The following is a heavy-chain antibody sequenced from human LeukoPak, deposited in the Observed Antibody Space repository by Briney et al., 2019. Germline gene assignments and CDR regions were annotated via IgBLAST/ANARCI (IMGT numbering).Heavy chain of an antibody. Sequence: GGSLRLSCAASGFTFSNAWMSWVRQAPGKGLEWVGRIKSKTDGGTTDYAAPVKGRFTISRDDSKNTLYLQMNSLRAEDTAVHYCVGSWAYYYDSSGYYSPDYWGQGTLVTVSS. D-gene: IGHD3-22*01. CDR2: IKSKTDGGTT. CDR3: VGSWAYYYDSSGYYSPDY. V-gene: IGHV3-15*01. CDR1: GFTFSNAW. J-gene: IGHJ4*02.